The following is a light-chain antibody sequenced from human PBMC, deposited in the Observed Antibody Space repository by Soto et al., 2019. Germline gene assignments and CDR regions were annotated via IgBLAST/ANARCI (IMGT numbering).Light chain of an antibody. CDR2: GAS. CDR1: QSVSSGY. V-gene: IGKV3-20*01. CDR3: QQYGSSMYT. Sequence: EIVLTQSPGTLSLSPGERATLSCRASQSVSSGYLGWYQQKPGQAPRLLIYGASSRATGIPDRFSGSGSGTDFSLTISRLEPEDFAVYYCQQYGSSMYTFGQGNKLEIK. J-gene: IGKJ2*01.